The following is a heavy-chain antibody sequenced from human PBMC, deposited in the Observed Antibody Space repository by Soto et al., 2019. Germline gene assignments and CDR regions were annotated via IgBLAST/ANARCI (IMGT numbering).Heavy chain of an antibody. J-gene: IGHJ3*02. CDR2: ISSSSSTI. CDR1: GFTFSSHN. Sequence: GGSLRLSCAASGFTFSSHNMNWVRQAPGKGLEWVSYISSSSSTISYADSVKGRFTISRDNAKNSLYLQMNSLRVEDTAVDYCATLYGDYVFGGAFDIWGQGTLVTVSS. V-gene: IGHV3-48*01. CDR3: ATLYGDYVFGGAFDI. D-gene: IGHD4-17*01.